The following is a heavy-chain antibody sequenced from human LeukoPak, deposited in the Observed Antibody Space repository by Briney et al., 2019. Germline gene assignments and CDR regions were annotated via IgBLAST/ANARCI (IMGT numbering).Heavy chain of an antibody. CDR2: IYPNNGAT. CDR1: GYPVTSYY. Sequence: ASGKLSCKASGYPVTSYYMTWVRGAPGHRLECMGWIYPNNGATGYAQKFQGSVTMTSATYISTAYMELTRTRPDDTAEYCCAREGPAQMVDFDYWGQGTLVTVSS. J-gene: IGHJ4*02. V-gene: IGHV1-2*02. D-gene: IGHD3-10*01. CDR3: AREGPAQMVDFDY.